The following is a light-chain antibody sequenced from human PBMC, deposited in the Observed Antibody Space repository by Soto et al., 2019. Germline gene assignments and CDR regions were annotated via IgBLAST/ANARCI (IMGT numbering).Light chain of an antibody. CDR1: QTISSW. Sequence: EIQMTQAPSTLSASVGDRVTITCRAGQTISSWLAWYQQEPGKAPKLLIYKASTLKSGVPSRFSGSGSGTEFTLTISSLQPDDFATYYCQHYNSYSEAFGQGTKLDIK. J-gene: IGKJ1*01. CDR3: QHYNSYSEA. V-gene: IGKV1-5*03. CDR2: KAS.